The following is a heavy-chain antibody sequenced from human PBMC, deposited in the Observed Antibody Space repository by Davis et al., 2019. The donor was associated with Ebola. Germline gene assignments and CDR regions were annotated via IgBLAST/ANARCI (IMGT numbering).Heavy chain of an antibody. D-gene: IGHD2-2*01. Sequence: AASVKVSCKASGYTFTSYDINWVRQATGQRLEWIGWIVVGSGNTNYAQKFQERVTITRDMSTSTAYMELSSLRSEDTAVYYCAADGPRYCSSTSCHAWGFDLWGRGTLVTVSS. CDR2: IVVGSGNT. CDR1: GYTFTSYD. CDR3: AADGPRYCSSTSCHAWGFDL. V-gene: IGHV1-58*02. J-gene: IGHJ2*01.